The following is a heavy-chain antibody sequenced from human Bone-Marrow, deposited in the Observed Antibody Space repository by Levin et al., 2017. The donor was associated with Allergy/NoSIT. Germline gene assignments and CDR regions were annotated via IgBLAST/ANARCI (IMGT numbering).Heavy chain of an antibody. Sequence: GGSLRLSCAASGFTFSSYAMHWVRQAPGKGLEWVAVISYDGSNKYYADSVKGRFTISRDNSKNTLYLQMNSLRAEDTAVYYCARPTAMVWEIDYWGQGTLVTVSS. D-gene: IGHD5-18*01. CDR1: GFTFSSYA. CDR3: ARPTAMVWEIDY. V-gene: IGHV3-30-3*01. CDR2: ISYDGSNK. J-gene: IGHJ4*02.